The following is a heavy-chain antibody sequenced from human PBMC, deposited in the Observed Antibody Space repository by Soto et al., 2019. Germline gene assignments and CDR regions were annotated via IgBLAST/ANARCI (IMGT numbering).Heavy chain of an antibody. CDR3: ARDSRRPYYYYMDV. CDR2: IWYDGSNK. Sequence: GGSLRLSCAASGFTFSSYGMHWVRQAPGKGLEWVAVIWYDGSNKYYADSVKGRFTISRDNSKNTLYLQMNSLRAEDTAVYYCARDSRRPYYYYMDVWGKGTTVTVSS. CDR1: GFTFSSYG. V-gene: IGHV3-33*01. D-gene: IGHD6-13*01. J-gene: IGHJ6*03.